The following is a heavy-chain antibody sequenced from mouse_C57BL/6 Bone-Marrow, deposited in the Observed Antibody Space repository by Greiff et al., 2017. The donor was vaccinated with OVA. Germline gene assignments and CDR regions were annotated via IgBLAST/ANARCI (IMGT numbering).Heavy chain of an antibody. Sequence: EVMLVESGGGLVQSGRSLRLSCATSGFTFSDFYMEWVRQAPGKGLEWIAASRNKANDYTTEYSASVKGRFIVSRDTSHSILYLQMNALRAEDTAIYYCARGYDYSSYWYFDVWGTGTTVTVSS. D-gene: IGHD2-4*01. CDR2: SRNKANDYTT. V-gene: IGHV7-1*01. J-gene: IGHJ1*03. CDR3: ARGYDYSSYWYFDV. CDR1: GFTFSDFY.